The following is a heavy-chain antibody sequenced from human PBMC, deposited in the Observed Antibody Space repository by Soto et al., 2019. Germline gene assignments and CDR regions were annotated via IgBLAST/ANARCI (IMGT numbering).Heavy chain of an antibody. J-gene: IGHJ6*02. CDR2: IIPILGIA. CDR3: ARGALDTAMANYYYYGMDV. V-gene: IGHV1-69*02. CDR1: GGTFSSYT. D-gene: IGHD5-18*01. Sequence: SVKVSCKASGGTFSSYTISWVRQAPGQGLEWMGRIIPILGIANYAQKFQGRVTITADKSTSTAYMELSSLRSEDTAVYYCARGALDTAMANYYYYGMDVWGQGT.